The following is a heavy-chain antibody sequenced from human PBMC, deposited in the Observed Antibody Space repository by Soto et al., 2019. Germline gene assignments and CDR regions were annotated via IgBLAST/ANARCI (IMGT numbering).Heavy chain of an antibody. Sequence: GESLKISCKGSGYSFTSYWIGWVRQMPGKGREWMGIIYPGDSDTRDSPSCQGQVTISADKSISTAYLQWSSLKASDTAKYYFARQGSRSTSCYWRPSSHECFDPRGQGTLVTISS. J-gene: IGHJ5*01. CDR3: ARQGSRSTSCYWRPSSHECFDP. CDR1: GYSFTSYW. D-gene: IGHD2-2*01. CDR2: IYPGDSDT. V-gene: IGHV5-51*01.